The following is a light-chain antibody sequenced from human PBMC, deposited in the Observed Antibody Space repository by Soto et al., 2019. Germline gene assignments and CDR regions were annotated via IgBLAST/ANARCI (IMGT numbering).Light chain of an antibody. J-gene: IGKJ5*01. CDR1: QSVSSSY. CDR2: DAS. Sequence: EIVLTQSPATLSLSPGERATLSCGASQSVSSSYLAWYQQKPGQAPRLLIYDASNRATGIPARFSGSGSGTDFTLTISSLEPEDFAVYYCQQRSNWPPLITFGQGTRLENK. V-gene: IGKV3-11*01. CDR3: QQRSNWPPLIT.